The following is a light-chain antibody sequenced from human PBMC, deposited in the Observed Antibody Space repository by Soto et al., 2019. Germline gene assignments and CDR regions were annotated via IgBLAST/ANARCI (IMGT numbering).Light chain of an antibody. CDR3: QQYGSSPRT. CDR1: QSVSSNY. Sequence: EIVLTQSPGTLSLSPGERATLSCSASQSVSSNYLAWYQQKPGQAPKLLIYGASSGATGIPDRFSGSGSGTDFTLTISRLEPEDFAVYYCQQYGSSPRTFGQGTKVDIK. CDR2: GAS. V-gene: IGKV3-20*01. J-gene: IGKJ1*01.